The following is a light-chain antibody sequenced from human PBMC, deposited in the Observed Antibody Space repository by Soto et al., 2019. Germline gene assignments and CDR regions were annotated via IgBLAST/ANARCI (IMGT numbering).Light chain of an antibody. V-gene: IGLV1-47*01. CDR2: KNN. J-gene: IGLJ7*01. CDR1: SSNIGNFY. Sequence: QSVLTQPPSASGTPGQRVTISCSGSSSNIGNFYVYWYQQLPGMAPKLLIYKNNQRPLGVPDRFSGSKSGTSASPAISGLRSEDEADYYCAAWDDSLSGPGVFGGGTQLTVL. CDR3: AAWDDSLSGPGV.